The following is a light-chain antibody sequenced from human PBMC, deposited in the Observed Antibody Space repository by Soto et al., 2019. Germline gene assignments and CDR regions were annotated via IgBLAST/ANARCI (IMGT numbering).Light chain of an antibody. V-gene: IGLV1-40*01. CDR3: QSYDISLSGSV. CDR1: SSNLGADYG. CDR2: TNN. Sequence: QSVLTQPPSVSGAPGQRVTISCTGSSSNLGADYGVHWYQQLPGAAPRLLIYTNNNRPSGVPDRFSGSKSGTSASLAITGLQAEDEADYYCQSYDISLSGSVFGTGTKLTVL. J-gene: IGLJ1*01.